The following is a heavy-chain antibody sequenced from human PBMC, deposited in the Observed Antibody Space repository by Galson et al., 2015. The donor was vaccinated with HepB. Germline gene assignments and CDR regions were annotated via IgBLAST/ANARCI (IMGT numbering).Heavy chain of an antibody. J-gene: IGHJ4*02. Sequence: SLRLSCAASGFTFSSYGMHWVRQAPGKGLEWVAVISYDGSNKYYADSVKGRFTISRDNSKNTLYPQMNSLRAEDTAVYYCAKDRVGATVWPPQYYFDYWGQGTLVTVSS. CDR1: GFTFSSYG. CDR3: AKDRVGATVWPPQYYFDY. CDR2: ISYDGSNK. V-gene: IGHV3-30*18. D-gene: IGHD1-26*01.